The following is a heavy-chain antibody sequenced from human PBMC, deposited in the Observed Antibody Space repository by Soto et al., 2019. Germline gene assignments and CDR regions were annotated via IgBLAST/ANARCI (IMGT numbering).Heavy chain of an antibody. CDR2: INPSGGST. Sequence: QVQLVQSGAEVKKPGASVKVSCKASGYTFTSYYMHWVRQAPGQGLEWMGIINPSGGSTSYAQKFQGRVTMTRDTSTITVYMELSSLRSEDTAVYYCARNLYYDSSGSLSAFDIWGQGTMVTVSS. J-gene: IGHJ3*02. V-gene: IGHV1-46*01. CDR1: GYTFTSYY. CDR3: ARNLYYDSSGSLSAFDI. D-gene: IGHD3-22*01.